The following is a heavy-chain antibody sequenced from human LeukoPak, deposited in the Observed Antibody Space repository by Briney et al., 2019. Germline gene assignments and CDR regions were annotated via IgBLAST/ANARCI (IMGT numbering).Heavy chain of an antibody. CDR1: GFTFDDYA. CDR3: AKDTRTGYSGALDY. J-gene: IGHJ4*02. D-gene: IGHD1-26*01. V-gene: IGHV3-9*01. CDR2: ISWDSSTK. Sequence: GRSLRLSCAASGFTFDDYAMHWVRQAPGKGLEWASGISWDSSTKAYADSVKGRFTISRDNAKNSLYLQMNSLRAEDTALYYCAKDTRTGYSGALDYWGQGTLVTVSS.